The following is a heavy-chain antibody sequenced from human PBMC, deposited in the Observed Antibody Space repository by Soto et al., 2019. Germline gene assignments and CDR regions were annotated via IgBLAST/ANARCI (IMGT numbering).Heavy chain of an antibody. V-gene: IGHV3-48*01. D-gene: IGHD4-17*01. CDR3: VRLPTMTTFGY. CDR1: GFTFSSYS. J-gene: IGHJ4*02. CDR2: ISTSSSTI. Sequence: GGSLRLSCVASGFTFSSYSMNWVRQAPGKGLEWVSHISTSSSTIYYADSVKGRFTISRDNAKNSLYLQMNSLRAEDTAVYYCVRLPTMTTFGYWGQGTLVTVSS.